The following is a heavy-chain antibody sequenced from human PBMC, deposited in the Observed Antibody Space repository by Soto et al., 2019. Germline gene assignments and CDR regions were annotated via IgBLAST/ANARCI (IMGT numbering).Heavy chain of an antibody. J-gene: IGHJ5*02. D-gene: IGHD2-15*01. Sequence: SETLSLTCTVSGGSINTNNYYWGWVRQPPGKGLEWIGSVFYNGTTYYSPSLKSRVPISLAPSRTQFSLKLESVTAADTAVYFCARLVVVSPVANAWGQGTLVTVSS. CDR2: VFYNGTT. V-gene: IGHV4-39*01. CDR1: GGSINTNNYY. CDR3: ARLVVVSPVANA.